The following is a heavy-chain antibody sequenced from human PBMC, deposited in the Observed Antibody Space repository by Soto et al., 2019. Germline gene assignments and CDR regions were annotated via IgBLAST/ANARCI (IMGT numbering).Heavy chain of an antibody. CDR2: IYYSGST. Sequence: SETLSLTCTVSGGSISSYYWSLIRQPPGKGLEWIGYIYYSGSTNYNPSLKSRVTISVDTSKNQFSLKLSSVTAADTAVYYCARVGSDNWNYGRYYYYMDVWGKGTTVTVSS. V-gene: IGHV4-59*01. CDR3: ARVGSDNWNYGRYYYYMDV. D-gene: IGHD1-7*01. CDR1: GGSISSYY. J-gene: IGHJ6*03.